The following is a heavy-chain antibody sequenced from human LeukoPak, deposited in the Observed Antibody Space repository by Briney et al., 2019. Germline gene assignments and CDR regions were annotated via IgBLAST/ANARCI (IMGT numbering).Heavy chain of an antibody. V-gene: IGHV1-69*05. J-gene: IGHJ4*02. Sequence: SVKVSCRASGGTFSSYAISWVRQAPGQGLEWMGRIIPIFGTANYAQKFQGRVTITTDESTSTAYMELSSLRSEDTAVYYCARENYDFWSGYRYWGQGTLVTVSS. CDR2: IIPIFGTA. D-gene: IGHD3-3*01. CDR3: ARENYDFWSGYRY. CDR1: GGTFSSYA.